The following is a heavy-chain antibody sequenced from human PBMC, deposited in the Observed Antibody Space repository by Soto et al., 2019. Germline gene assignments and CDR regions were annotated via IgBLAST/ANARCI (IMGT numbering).Heavy chain of an antibody. CDR3: VKGHSDSYYYFDY. V-gene: IGHV3-23*01. J-gene: IGHJ4*02. CDR1: GFTFSFCA. Sequence: EVQLLESGGALVQPGGSLRLSCAASGFTFSFCAMSWVRQAPGKGLEWVSSMRGSGGDTYYADSVKGRFTISRDNSKNAPYLQMNSLRVEDAAGYYCVKGHSDSYYYFDYWGQGTLVTVSS. CDR2: MRGSGGDT. D-gene: IGHD3-22*01.